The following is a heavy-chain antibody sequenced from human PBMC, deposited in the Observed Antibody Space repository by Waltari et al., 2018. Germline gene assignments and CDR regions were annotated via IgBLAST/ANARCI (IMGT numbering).Heavy chain of an antibody. CDR2: INPNSGGT. CDR3: AREVGYCSSISCYSDY. CDR1: GYTFTGYY. V-gene: IGHV1-2*02. Sequence: QVQLVQSGAEVKKPGASVKVSCKASGYTFTGYYMHWVRQAPGQGLEWMGWINPNSGGTNYAQKFQGRVTMTRDTSISAAYMELSRLISDDTAVYYCAREVGYCSSISCYSDYWGQGTLVTVSS. J-gene: IGHJ4*02. D-gene: IGHD2-2*01.